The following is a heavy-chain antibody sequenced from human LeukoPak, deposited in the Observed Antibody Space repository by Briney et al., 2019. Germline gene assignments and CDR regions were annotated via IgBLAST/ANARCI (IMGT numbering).Heavy chain of an antibody. J-gene: IGHJ4*02. V-gene: IGHV4-39*01. CDR2: IYYSGST. Sequence: GLDWIGSIYYSGSTYYNPSLKSRVTISVDTSKNQFSLKLSSVTAADTAVYYCARAGTGEVLDYWGQGTLVTVSS. CDR3: ARAGTGEVLDY. D-gene: IGHD7-27*01.